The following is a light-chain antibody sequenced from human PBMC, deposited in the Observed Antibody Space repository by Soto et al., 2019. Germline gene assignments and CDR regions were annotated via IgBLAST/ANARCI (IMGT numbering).Light chain of an antibody. CDR1: SSDVGSYNY. Sequence: QSALTQPASVSGSPGQSITISCTGTSSDVGSYNYVSWYQQYPGKAPKLMIYDVSNRPSGVSYRFSGSKSGNTASLTISGLQAEDEAEYYCSSYTTSGTHVVFGVGTKLTVL. CDR3: SSYTTSGTHVV. J-gene: IGLJ2*01. V-gene: IGLV2-14*01. CDR2: DVS.